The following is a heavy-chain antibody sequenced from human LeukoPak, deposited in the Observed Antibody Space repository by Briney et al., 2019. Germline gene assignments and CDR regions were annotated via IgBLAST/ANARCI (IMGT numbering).Heavy chain of an antibody. Sequence: PSETLSLTCTVSGYSISSGYYWGWIRQPPGKGLEWIGSIYHSGSTYYNPSLKSRVTISVDTSKNQFSLKLSSVTAAETAVYYCARNTYYDFWSGYYPFDYWGQGTLVTVSS. CDR2: IYHSGST. D-gene: IGHD3-3*01. CDR3: ARNTYYDFWSGYYPFDY. V-gene: IGHV4-38-2*02. J-gene: IGHJ4*02. CDR1: GYSISSGYY.